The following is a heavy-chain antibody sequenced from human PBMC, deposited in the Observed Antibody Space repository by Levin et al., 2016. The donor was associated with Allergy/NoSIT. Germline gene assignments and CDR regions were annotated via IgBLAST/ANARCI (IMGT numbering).Heavy chain of an antibody. D-gene: IGHD3-22*01. CDR1: GGSISSSSYY. Sequence: SETLSLTCTVSGGSISSSSYYWGWIRQPPGKGLEWIGSIYYSGSTYYNPSLKSRVTISVDTSKNQFSLKLSSVTAADTAVYYCARGLRDYYDSSGWGDAFDIWGQGTMVTVSS. CDR3: ARGLRDYYDSSGWGDAFDI. CDR2: IYYSGST. J-gene: IGHJ3*02. V-gene: IGHV4-39*01.